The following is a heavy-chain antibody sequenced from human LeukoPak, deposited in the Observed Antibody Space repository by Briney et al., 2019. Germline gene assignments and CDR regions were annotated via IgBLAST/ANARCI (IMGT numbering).Heavy chain of an antibody. D-gene: IGHD6-13*01. J-gene: IGHJ4*02. V-gene: IGHV4-59*01. CDR2: IFYSGGT. Sequence: NPSETLSLTCIVSGASLSTYYGTWIRQAPGKGLEWIGYIFYSGGTNYNSSLKSRVTLSIDTSKNQFSLELTSVTAADTAVYYCARIGAAGTRYYFDYWSQGTLVTVSS. CDR1: GASLSTYY. CDR3: ARIGAAGTRYYFDY.